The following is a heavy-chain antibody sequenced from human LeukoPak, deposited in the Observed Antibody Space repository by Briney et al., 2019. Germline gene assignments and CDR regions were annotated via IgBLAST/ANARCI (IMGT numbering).Heavy chain of an antibody. V-gene: IGHV3-74*01. J-gene: IGHJ4*02. D-gene: IGHD3-9*01. CDR2: INSDGSST. CDR3: ARVTGYYGLDY. CDR1: GFTFSSYW. Sequence: GGSLRLSRAASGFTFSSYWMHWVRQAPGKGLVWVSRINSDGSSTSYADSVKGRFTISRDNAKNTLYLQMNSLRAEDTAVYYCARVTGYYGLDYWGQGTLDTVSS.